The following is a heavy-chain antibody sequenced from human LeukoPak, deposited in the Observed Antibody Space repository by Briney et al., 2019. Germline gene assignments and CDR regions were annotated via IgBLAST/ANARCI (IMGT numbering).Heavy chain of an antibody. V-gene: IGHV3-30*18. CDR1: GFTFSSYG. CDR2: ISYDGSNK. J-gene: IGHJ4*02. Sequence: GRSLRLSCAASGFTFSSYGMHWVRQAPGKGLEWVAVISYDGSNKYYADSVKGRFTISRDNSKNTLYLQMNSLRADDTAVYYCAKDSGFIVVVPAAIDYWGQGTLVTVSS. CDR3: AKDSGFIVVVPAAIDY. D-gene: IGHD2-2*02.